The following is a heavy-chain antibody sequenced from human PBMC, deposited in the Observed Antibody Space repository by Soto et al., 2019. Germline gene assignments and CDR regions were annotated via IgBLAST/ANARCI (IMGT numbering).Heavy chain of an antibody. CDR1: GGSISSGGYY. V-gene: IGHV4-31*03. Sequence: SETLSLTCTVSGGSISSGGYYWSWIRQHPGKGLEWIGYIYYSGSTYYNTSLKSRVTISVDTSKNQFSLKLSSVTAADTAVYYCARDRKLGVAGFDYWGQGTLVTVSS. D-gene: IGHD6-19*01. CDR3: ARDRKLGVAGFDY. CDR2: IYYSGST. J-gene: IGHJ4*02.